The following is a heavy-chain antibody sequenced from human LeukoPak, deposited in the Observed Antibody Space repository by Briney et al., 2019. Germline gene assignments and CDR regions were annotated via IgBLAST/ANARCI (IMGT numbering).Heavy chain of an antibody. V-gene: IGHV1-46*01. D-gene: IGHD5-18*01. Sequence: ASVKVSCKASGYTFTSYYMHWVRQAPGQGLEWMGMINPSGGSTSYAQKFQGRVTMTRDTSTSTVYMELSSLRSEDTAVYSCARERWLEGTDSDYWGQGTLVTVSS. CDR2: INPSGGST. CDR1: GYTFTSYY. J-gene: IGHJ4*02. CDR3: ARERWLEGTDSDY.